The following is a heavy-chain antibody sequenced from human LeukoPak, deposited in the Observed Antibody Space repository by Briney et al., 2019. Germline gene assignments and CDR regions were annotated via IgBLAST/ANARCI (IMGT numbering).Heavy chain of an antibody. CDR1: GFTFSGSA. V-gene: IGHV3-73*01. CDR2: IRSKANSYAT. D-gene: IGHD2-15*01. CDR3: TSFYCSGGSCYFDY. Sequence: QTGGSLRLSCAASGFTFSGSAMHWVRQASGKGLEWVGRIRSKANSYATAYAASVKGRFTISRDDSKNTAYLQMNSLKTEDTAVYYCTSFYCSGGSCYFDYWGQGTLVTVSS. J-gene: IGHJ4*02.